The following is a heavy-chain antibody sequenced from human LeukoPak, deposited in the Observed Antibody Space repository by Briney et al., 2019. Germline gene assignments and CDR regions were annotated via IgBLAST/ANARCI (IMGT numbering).Heavy chain of an antibody. CDR1: GDSVSSYSPA. CDR3: ARDRFWYSSSWYYFDY. J-gene: IGHJ4*01. D-gene: IGHD6-13*01. V-gene: IGHV6-1*01. CDR2: TYYRYKWYN. Sequence: SQTLSLTCAISGDSVSSYSPAWNWIRQSPSRGLEWLGRTYYRYKWYNDYAVSVNSRITINPDTSKNQSSLQLSAVTPEDTAEYYCARDRFWYSSSWYYFDYWGHGTLVTVSS.